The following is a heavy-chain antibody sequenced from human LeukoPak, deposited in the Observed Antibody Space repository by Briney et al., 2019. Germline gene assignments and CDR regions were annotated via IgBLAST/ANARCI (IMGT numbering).Heavy chain of an antibody. V-gene: IGHV3-7*01. CDR2: IRQDGSEK. D-gene: IGHD4-17*01. CDR1: GFTFSRYW. CDR3: ARRNGDPDNYYYGMDV. Sequence: GGSLRLSCAASGFTFSRYWMNWVRQASGKGLEWVANIRQDGSEKTYVDSVKGRFTISRDNAKTSLYLQMNSLRAEDTAVYYCARRNGDPDNYYYGMDVWGQGTTVTVSS. J-gene: IGHJ6*02.